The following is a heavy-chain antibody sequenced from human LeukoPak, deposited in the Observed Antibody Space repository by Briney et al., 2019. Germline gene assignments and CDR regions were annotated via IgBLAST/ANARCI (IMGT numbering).Heavy chain of an antibody. Sequence: GGSLRLSCAASGFTFSSHWMSWVRQAPGKGLEWVANIKQDGSEKYYVDSVKGRFTISRDNAKNSLYLQMNSLRAEDTAVYYCARDTRAYGSGSYYNPHYYYYGMDVWGQGTTVTVSS. CDR1: GFTFSSHW. J-gene: IGHJ6*02. D-gene: IGHD3-10*01. CDR2: IKQDGSEK. CDR3: ARDTRAYGSGSYYNPHYYYYGMDV. V-gene: IGHV3-7*01.